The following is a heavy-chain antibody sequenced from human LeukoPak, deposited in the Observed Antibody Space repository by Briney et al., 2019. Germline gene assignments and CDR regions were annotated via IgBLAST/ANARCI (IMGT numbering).Heavy chain of an antibody. V-gene: IGHV3-23*01. Sequence: GGSLRLSCAASGFTFSSYAMSWVRQAPGKGLEWVSAISGSGGSTYYADSVKGRFTISRDNSKNTLYLQMNSLRAEDTAVYYCAKESSYSGSSGWYYLDYWGQGTLVTVSS. D-gene: IGHD6-19*01. CDR3: AKESSYSGSSGWYYLDY. CDR2: ISGSGGST. J-gene: IGHJ4*02. CDR1: GFTFSSYA.